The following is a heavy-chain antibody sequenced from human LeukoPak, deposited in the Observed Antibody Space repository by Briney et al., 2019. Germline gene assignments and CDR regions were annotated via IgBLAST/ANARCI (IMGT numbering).Heavy chain of an antibody. D-gene: IGHD3-16*01. J-gene: IGHJ5*02. Sequence: ASVKVSCKASGYTFTSHFMHWVRQAPGQGLEWMGIINPRGGSTSYTQKFQGRVTMTRDTSTSTVYMELSSLRSEDTAVYYCARDDYDHLDGWFDPWGQGTLVTVSS. CDR2: INPRGGST. V-gene: IGHV1-46*01. CDR1: GYTFTSHF. CDR3: ARDDYDHLDGWFDP.